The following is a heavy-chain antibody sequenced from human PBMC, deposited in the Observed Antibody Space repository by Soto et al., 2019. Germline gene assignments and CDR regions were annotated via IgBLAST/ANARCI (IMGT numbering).Heavy chain of an antibody. D-gene: IGHD3-3*01. CDR1: GYTFTSYA. CDR3: ARSHLESLYNWFDP. V-gene: IGHV1-3*01. Sequence: ASVKVSCKASGYTFTSYAMHWVRQAPGQRLEWMGWINAGNGNTKYSQKFQGRVTITRDTSASTAYMELSSLRSEDTAVYYCARSHLESLYNWFDPWGQGTLVTVSS. CDR2: INAGNGNT. J-gene: IGHJ5*02.